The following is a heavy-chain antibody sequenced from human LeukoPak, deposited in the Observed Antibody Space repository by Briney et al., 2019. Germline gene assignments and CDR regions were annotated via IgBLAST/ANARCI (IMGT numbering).Heavy chain of an antibody. J-gene: IGHJ6*03. CDR1: GFTFSSYA. CDR3: AKDPSYYYMDV. CDR2: ISYDGSNK. Sequence: GGTLRLSCAASGFTFSSYAMSWVRQAPGKGLEWVAVISYDGSNKYYADSVKGRFTISRDNSKNTLYLQMNSLRAEDTAVYYCAKDPSYYYMDVWGKGTTVTVSS. V-gene: IGHV3-30*18.